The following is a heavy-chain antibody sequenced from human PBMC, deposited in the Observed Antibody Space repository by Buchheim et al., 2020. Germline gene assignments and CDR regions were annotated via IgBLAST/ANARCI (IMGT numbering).Heavy chain of an antibody. D-gene: IGHD5-18*01. J-gene: IGHJ6*02. CDR1: GGTFSSYA. V-gene: IGHV1-69*04. Sequence: QVQLVQSGAEVKKPGSSVKVSCKASGGTFSSYAISWVRQAPGQGLEWMGRIIPILGIAKYAQKFQGRVTITAAKSTSTAYLELSSLRSEDTAVYYCARGRDTARFYYYGMDVWGQGTT. CDR3: ARGRDTARFYYYGMDV. CDR2: IIPILGIA.